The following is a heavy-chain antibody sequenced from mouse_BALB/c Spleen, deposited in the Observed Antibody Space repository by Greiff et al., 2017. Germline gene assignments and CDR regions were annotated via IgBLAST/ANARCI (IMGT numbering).Heavy chain of an antibody. D-gene: IGHD2-1*01. CDR1: GFTFSSFG. CDR2: ISSGSSTI. J-gene: IGHJ2*01. Sequence: EVKVVESGGGLVQPGGSRKLSCAASGFTFSSFGMHWVRQAPEKGLEWVAYISSGSSTIYYADTVKGRFTISRDNPKNTLFLQMTSLRSEDTAMYYCARDGNSYYFDYWGQGTTLTVSS. V-gene: IGHV5-17*02. CDR3: ARDGNSYYFDY.